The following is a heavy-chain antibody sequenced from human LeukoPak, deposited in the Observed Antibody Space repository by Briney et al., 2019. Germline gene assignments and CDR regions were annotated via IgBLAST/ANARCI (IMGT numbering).Heavy chain of an antibody. CDR3: ARELAVAGETGSY. V-gene: IGHV1-8*01. CDR2: MNPSSGNT. CDR1: GYTFTSYD. Sequence: ASVKVSCKASGYTFTSYDINWVRQATGQGLEWMGWMNPSSGNTGYAQKFQGRVTMTRNTSISTAYMELSSLRSEDTAVYYCARELAVAGETGSYWGQGTLVTVSS. D-gene: IGHD6-19*01. J-gene: IGHJ4*02.